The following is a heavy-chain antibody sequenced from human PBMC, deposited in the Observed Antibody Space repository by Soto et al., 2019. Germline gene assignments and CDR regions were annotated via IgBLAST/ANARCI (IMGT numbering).Heavy chain of an antibody. J-gene: IGHJ5*02. D-gene: IGHD2-21*02. CDR1: GFSLSTSGVG. Sequence: QITLKESGPALVKPTQTLTLTCTFSGFSLSTSGVGVGWIRQPPGKALEWLALIYWDDDKRYSPSLKSRLTVPKDTAQSRGALTITNRDPACTADYYCARVRPAGGDSGPPHFDHWGRGTLVTVSS. CDR3: ARVRPAGGDSGPPHFDH. CDR2: IYWDDDK. V-gene: IGHV2-5*02.